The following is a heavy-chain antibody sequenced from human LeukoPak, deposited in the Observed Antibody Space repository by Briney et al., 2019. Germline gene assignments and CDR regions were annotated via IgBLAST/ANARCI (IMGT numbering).Heavy chain of an antibody. CDR3: ARDRGYGYGFSDY. CDR2: FYSGGSS. J-gene: IGHJ4*02. D-gene: IGHD5-18*01. Sequence: GGSLRLSCAASGFTVRSIYMTWVRQAPGEGLEWVSSFYSGGSSYYADSVKGRFIISRDSSTDTLYLQMNSLRVEDTAVYFCARDRGYGYGFSDYWGQGTLVTVSS. CDR1: GFTVRSIY. V-gene: IGHV3-53*01.